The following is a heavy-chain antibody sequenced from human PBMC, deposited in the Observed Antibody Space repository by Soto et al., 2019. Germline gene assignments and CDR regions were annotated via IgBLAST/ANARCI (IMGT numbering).Heavy chain of an antibody. CDR1: GFTFSSYA. Sequence: GGSLRLSCAASGFTFSSYAMSWVRQAPGKGLEWVSAISGSGGSTYYADSVKGRFTISRDNSKNTLYLQMNSLRAEDTAVYYCAKDAVYFDWLNVMSYFDYWGQGTLVTVSS. D-gene: IGHD3-9*01. CDR2: ISGSGGST. CDR3: AKDAVYFDWLNVMSYFDY. V-gene: IGHV3-23*01. J-gene: IGHJ4*02.